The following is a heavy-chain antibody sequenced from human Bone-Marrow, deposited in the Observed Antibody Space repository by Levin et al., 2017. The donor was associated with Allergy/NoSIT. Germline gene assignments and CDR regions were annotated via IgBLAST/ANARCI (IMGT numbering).Heavy chain of an antibody. CDR3: AKNDQLRLQYHWHFDL. CDR2: IDSDGTST. CDR1: GFRFSGYW. Sequence: PSETLSLTCAASGFRFSGYWMYWVRQAPGKGLVWVAQIDSDGTSTRYADSVKGRFTISRDNAKNTLFLQMDSLRVEDTAVYYCAKNDQLRLQYHWHFDLWGHGTLVTVSS. J-gene: IGHJ2*01. D-gene: IGHD2-2*02. V-gene: IGHV3-74*01.